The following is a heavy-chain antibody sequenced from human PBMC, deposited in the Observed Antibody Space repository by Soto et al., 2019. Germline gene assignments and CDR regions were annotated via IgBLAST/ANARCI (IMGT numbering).Heavy chain of an antibody. CDR1: GDSITGENW. CDR3: ARQRGLGKWYFDF. V-gene: IGHV4-39*01. CDR2: INYGGTT. J-gene: IGHJ4*02. D-gene: IGHD1-26*01. Sequence: QPQLQESGPGLVKPSETLSLTCAVSGDSITGENWWTWLRQPPGKGPEWIGSINYGGTTYYNPSLKSRVTMSVDTSKNQFFLKLSSVTAADTTVFYCARQRGLGKWYFDFWGQGTLVTVSS.